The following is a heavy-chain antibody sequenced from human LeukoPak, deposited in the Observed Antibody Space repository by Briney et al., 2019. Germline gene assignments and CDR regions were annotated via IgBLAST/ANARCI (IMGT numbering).Heavy chain of an antibody. CDR1: GGTFSSYA. D-gene: IGHD2-21*02. Sequence: SVKVSCKASGGTFSSYAISWVRQAPGQGLEWMGRIIPIFGIANYAQKFQGRVTITADKSTSTAYMELSSLRSEDTAVYYCASPVVVTATDPDDAFDIWAKGQWSPSLQ. V-gene: IGHV1-69*04. J-gene: IGHJ3*02. CDR2: IIPIFGIA. CDR3: ASPVVVTATDPDDAFDI.